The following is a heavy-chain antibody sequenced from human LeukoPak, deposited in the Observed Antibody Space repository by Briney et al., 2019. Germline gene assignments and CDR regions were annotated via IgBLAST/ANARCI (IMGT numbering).Heavy chain of an antibody. J-gene: IGHJ4*02. CDR1: DGSFSGHF. D-gene: IGHD6-13*01. CDR3: ARLRLDAAALDY. CDR2: LKHTRGT. Sequence: KPSETLSLTCTVYDGSFSGHFWSWVRQPPGKGLEWIAELKHTRGTNYNPSLKSRVTISVDTSKNQFSLKLTSVTAADAAVYYCARLRLDAAALDYWGLGTLVTVSS. V-gene: IGHV4-34*01.